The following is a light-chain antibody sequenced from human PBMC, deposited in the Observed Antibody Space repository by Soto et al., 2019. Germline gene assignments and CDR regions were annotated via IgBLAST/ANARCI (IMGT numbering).Light chain of an antibody. V-gene: IGLV2-8*01. Sequence: QPVLTQPPSASGSPGQSVTISCTGTSSDVGGHDYVSWYQQHPGKAPKLMIYDVSKRPSGVPDRFSGSKSGNTASLTVSGLQAEDEADYYCSSYAGSNILLVFGGGTKLTVL. CDR1: SSDVGGHDY. CDR2: DVS. CDR3: SSYAGSNILLV. J-gene: IGLJ2*01.